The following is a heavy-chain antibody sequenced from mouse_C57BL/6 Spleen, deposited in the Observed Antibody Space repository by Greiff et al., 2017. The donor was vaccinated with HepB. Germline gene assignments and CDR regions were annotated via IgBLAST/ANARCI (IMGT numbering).Heavy chain of an antibody. CDR3: ARTYYYGSSYGYFGV. CDR2: INPGSGGT. V-gene: IGHV1-54*01. D-gene: IGHD1-1*01. Sequence: VQLQQSGAELVRPGTSVKVSCKASGYAFTNYLIEWVKQRPGQGLEWIGVINPGSGGTNYNEKFKGKATLTAYKSSSTAYMQLSSLTSEDSAVYFCARTYYYGSSYGYFGVWGTGTTVTVSS. J-gene: IGHJ1*03. CDR1: GYAFTNYL.